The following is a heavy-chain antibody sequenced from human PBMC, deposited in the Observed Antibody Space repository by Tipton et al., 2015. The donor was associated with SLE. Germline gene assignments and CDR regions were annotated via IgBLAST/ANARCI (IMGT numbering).Heavy chain of an antibody. CDR1: GYSVSSGRYY. Sequence: TLSLTCAVSGYSVSSGRYYWSWFRQPPGKGLEWIGYIYYSGSTNYNPSLKSRVTISVDTSKNQFSLKLSSVTAADTAVYYCARVEVAGYYYYYYMDVWGKVTTVCVSS. J-gene: IGHJ6*03. CDR2: IYYSGST. CDR3: ARVEVAGYYYYYYMDV. D-gene: IGHD6-19*01. V-gene: IGHV4-61*01.